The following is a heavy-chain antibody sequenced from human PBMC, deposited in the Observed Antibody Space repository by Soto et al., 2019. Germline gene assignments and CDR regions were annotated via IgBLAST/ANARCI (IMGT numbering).Heavy chain of an antibody. CDR2: IYYSGST. Sequence: PSETLSLTCTVSGGSISSSSYYWGWIRQPPGKGLEWIGNIYYSGSTNYNPSLKSRVTISVDTSKNQFSLKLSSVTAADTAVYYCARVGDYLDYWGQGTLVTVSS. CDR3: ARVGDYLDY. J-gene: IGHJ4*02. D-gene: IGHD3-3*01. CDR1: GGSISSSSYY. V-gene: IGHV4-39*07.